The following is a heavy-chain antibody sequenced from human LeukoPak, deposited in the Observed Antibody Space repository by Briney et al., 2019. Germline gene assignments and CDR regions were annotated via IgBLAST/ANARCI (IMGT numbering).Heavy chain of an antibody. J-gene: IGHJ5*02. CDR3: ARTGGESGWEGGGFDP. V-gene: IGHV1-69*04. CDR2: IIPILGIA. D-gene: IGHD2-8*02. Sequence: ASVKVSCKASGGTFSSYAISWVRQAPGQGLEWMGRIIPILGIANYAQKFQGRVTITADKSTSTAYMELSSLRSEDTAVYYCARTGGESGWEGGGFDPRGQGTLVTVSS. CDR1: GGTFSSYA.